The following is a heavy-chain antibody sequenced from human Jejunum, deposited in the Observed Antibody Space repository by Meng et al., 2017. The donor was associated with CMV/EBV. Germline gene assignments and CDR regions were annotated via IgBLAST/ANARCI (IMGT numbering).Heavy chain of an antibody. CDR2: FYSSDTY. CDR3: ARGPGASTREGFDY. Sequence: QWQLQESGPGLVKPSETLSLTCTVSGGSINNYYGSWIRQSAEKGLEWIGRFYSSDTYNYHPSLNSRVTMSLDTSKNQFSLNLRSVTAADTAIYYCARGPGASTREGFDYWGLGTLVTVSS. D-gene: IGHD1-26*01. CDR1: GGSINNYY. V-gene: IGHV4-4*07. J-gene: IGHJ4*02.